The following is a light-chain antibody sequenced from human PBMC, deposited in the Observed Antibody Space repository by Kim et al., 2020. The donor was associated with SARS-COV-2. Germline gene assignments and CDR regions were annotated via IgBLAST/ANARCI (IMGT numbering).Light chain of an antibody. Sequence: VAPGKTARVTCGGNNIGSKSVHWYQQKPGQAPVLVINYDSDRPSGIPERFSGSNSGNTATLTISRVEAGDEADYFCQVWDSSRDWVFGGGTQLTVL. V-gene: IGLV3-21*04. CDR3: QVWDSSRDWV. CDR1: NIGSKS. CDR2: YDS. J-gene: IGLJ3*02.